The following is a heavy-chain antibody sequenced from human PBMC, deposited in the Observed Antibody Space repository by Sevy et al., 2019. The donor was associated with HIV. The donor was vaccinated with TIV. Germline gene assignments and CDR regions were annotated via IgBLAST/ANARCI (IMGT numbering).Heavy chain of an antibody. Sequence: GGSLRLSCAASGFTFSKYGMHWVRHAPGKGLEWVAVISYDGGNKYYADSVKGRFTISKDNFKNTLYLQMNSLRAEDTAIYYCAKPGKFSGSYLDAFDIWGQGTMVTVSS. CDR1: GFTFSKYG. D-gene: IGHD1-26*01. CDR3: AKPGKFSGSYLDAFDI. V-gene: IGHV3-30*18. J-gene: IGHJ3*02. CDR2: ISYDGGNK.